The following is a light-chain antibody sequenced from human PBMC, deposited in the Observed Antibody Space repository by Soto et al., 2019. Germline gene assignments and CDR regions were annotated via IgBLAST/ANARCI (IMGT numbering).Light chain of an antibody. CDR1: QSVSSN. V-gene: IGKV3-15*01. CDR2: VAS. CDR3: QQYAWT. J-gene: IGKJ1*01. Sequence: EIVMTQSPATLSVSPGERATLSCRASQSVSSNLAWYQQKPGQAPRLLIYVASTRATGIPARFSGSGSGTEFTLTISSLQSEDFAVYYCQQYAWTFGQGTKVEIK.